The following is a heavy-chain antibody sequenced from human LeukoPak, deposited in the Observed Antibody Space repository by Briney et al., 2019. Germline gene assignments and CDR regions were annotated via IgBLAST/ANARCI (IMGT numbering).Heavy chain of an antibody. J-gene: IGHJ4*02. CDR1: DFNFVTYA. CDR2: ISGGGDVT. CDR3: ARDSGWLRYHD. D-gene: IGHD5-12*01. V-gene: IGHV3-23*01. Sequence: GGSLRLSCAASDFNFVTYAMSWVRQAPGKGLEWVSTISGGGDVTYYADSVKGRFTISRDNSKNMVYLQMDSLRAEDTALYYCARDSGWLRYHDWGQGALVTVSS.